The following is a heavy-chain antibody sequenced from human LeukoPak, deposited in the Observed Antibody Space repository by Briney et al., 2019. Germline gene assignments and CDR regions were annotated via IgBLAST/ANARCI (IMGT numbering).Heavy chain of an antibody. J-gene: IGHJ5*02. Sequence: GGSLRLSYAASGFTFSDYYMSWIRQAPGKGLEWVSYISSSGSTIYYADSVKGRFTISRDYAKNSLYLQMNSLRAEDKAVYYCARDKSSTPAPDWFDPCGQGTLVTVSS. CDR2: ISSSGSTI. CDR1: GFTFSDYY. V-gene: IGHV3-11*01. CDR3: ARDKSSTPAPDWFDP. D-gene: IGHD2-2*01.